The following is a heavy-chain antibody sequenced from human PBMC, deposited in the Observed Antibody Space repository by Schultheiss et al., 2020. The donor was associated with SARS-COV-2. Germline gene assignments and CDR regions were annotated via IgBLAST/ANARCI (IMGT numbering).Heavy chain of an antibody. Sequence: SVKVSCKASGYTFTSYAMNWVRQAPGQGLEWMGWINPNSGGTNYAQKFQGRVTITADESTSTAYMELSSLRSEDTAVYYCAREATMVQGVVYYYYGMDVWGQGTTVTVSS. V-gene: IGHV1-69*13. CDR2: INPNSGGT. CDR1: GYTFTSYA. J-gene: IGHJ6*02. CDR3: AREATMVQGVVYYYYGMDV. D-gene: IGHD3-10*01.